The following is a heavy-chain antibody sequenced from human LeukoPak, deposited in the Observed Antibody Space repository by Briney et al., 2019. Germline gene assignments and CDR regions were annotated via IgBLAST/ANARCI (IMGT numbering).Heavy chain of an antibody. CDR2: MNPNSGNT. J-gene: IGHJ6*03. CDR3: ARCRSGYEQSYYYYYMDV. V-gene: IGHV1-8*03. D-gene: IGHD5-12*01. Sequence: ASVKVSCKASGYTFTSYDINWVRQATGQGLEWMGWMNPNSGNTGYAQKFQGRVTITRNTSISTAYMELSSLRSEDTAVYYCARCRSGYEQSYYYYYMDVWGKGTTVTVSS. CDR1: GYTFTSYD.